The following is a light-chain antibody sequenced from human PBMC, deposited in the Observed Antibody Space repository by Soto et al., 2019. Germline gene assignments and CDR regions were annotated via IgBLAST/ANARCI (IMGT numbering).Light chain of an antibody. J-gene: IGKJ4*01. V-gene: IGKV3-20*01. CDR2: GAS. CDR1: QSVSSSY. Sequence: EIVLTQSPGTLSLSPGERATLSCRASQSVSSSYLAWYQQKPGQAPRLLISGASSRATGLPGGFTGSGSGTHFPLPISRLEHEDHAECCCQPGLTFGGGTKVDIK. CDR3: QPGLT.